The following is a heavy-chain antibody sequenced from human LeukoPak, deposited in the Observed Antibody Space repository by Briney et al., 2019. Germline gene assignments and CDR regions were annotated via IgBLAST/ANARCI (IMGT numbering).Heavy chain of an antibody. Sequence: ASVKVSCKASGYTFTSYYMQWVRQAPGQGLEWMGIINPSGGSTTYAQKFQGRVTMTRDTSTSTVYMELSSLRSEDTAVYYCARAEVGGYYYDSSGFWGQGTLVTVSS. V-gene: IGHV1-46*01. J-gene: IGHJ4*02. CDR1: GYTFTSYY. D-gene: IGHD3-22*01. CDR2: INPSGGST. CDR3: ARAEVGGYYYDSSGF.